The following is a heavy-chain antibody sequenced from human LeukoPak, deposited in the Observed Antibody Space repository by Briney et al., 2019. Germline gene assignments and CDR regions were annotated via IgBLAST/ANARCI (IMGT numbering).Heavy chain of an antibody. J-gene: IGHJ4*02. D-gene: IGHD2-2*01. CDR3: TRVGGYQLPKFDY. V-gene: IGHV3-48*02. CDR1: GFNFNTYA. Sequence: EGSLRLSCAASGFNFNTYAMNWVRQAPGKGLEWISYISSSSSTIYYADSVKGRFSISRDNAKNSVYLEMNSPGDEDTAVYYCTRVGGYQLPKFDYWGRGTLVTVSS. CDR2: ISSSSSTI.